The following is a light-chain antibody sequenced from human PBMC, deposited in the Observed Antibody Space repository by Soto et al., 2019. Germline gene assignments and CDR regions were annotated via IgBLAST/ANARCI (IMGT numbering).Light chain of an antibody. Sequence: QSVLTQPPSVPGAPGQRVTISCTGSSTNIGAYNDVHWYQQLPGTAPKLLIYGNTNRPSGVPDRFSGSKSGTSASLAITGLQAEDEADYYCQSYDSGLSGSVFGTGTKVTVL. CDR1: STNIGAYND. CDR3: QSYDSGLSGSV. J-gene: IGLJ1*01. V-gene: IGLV1-40*01. CDR2: GNT.